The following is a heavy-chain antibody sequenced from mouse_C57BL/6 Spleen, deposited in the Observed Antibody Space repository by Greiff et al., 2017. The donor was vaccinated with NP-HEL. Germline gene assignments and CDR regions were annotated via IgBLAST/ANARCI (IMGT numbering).Heavy chain of an antibody. D-gene: IGHD2-4*01. CDR1: GYAFSSSW. CDR3: ANDYERYFDV. J-gene: IGHJ1*03. CDR2: MYPGDGDT. V-gene: IGHV1-82*01. Sequence: QVQLKQSGPELVKPGASVKISCKASGYAFSSSWMNWVKQRPGKGLEWIGRMYPGDGDTNYNGKFKGKATLTADKSSSTAYMQLSSLTSEDSAVYFCANDYERYFDVWGTGTTVTVSS.